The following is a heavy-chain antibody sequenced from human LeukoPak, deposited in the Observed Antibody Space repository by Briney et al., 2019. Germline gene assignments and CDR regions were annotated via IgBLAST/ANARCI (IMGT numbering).Heavy chain of an antibody. Sequence: SVKVSCKASGGTFSSYAISWVRQAPGQGLEWMGGIIPIFGTANYAQKFQGRVTITADESTSTAYMELSSLRSEDTAVYYCARDRRTATYYYGSGSYYNLDYWGQGTLVTVSS. CDR1: GGTFSSYA. D-gene: IGHD3-10*01. CDR3: ARDRRTATYYYGSGSYYNLDY. J-gene: IGHJ4*02. V-gene: IGHV1-69*13. CDR2: IIPIFGTA.